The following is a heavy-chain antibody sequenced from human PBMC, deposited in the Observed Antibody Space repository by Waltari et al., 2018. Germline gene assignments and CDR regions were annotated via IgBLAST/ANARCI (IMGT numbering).Heavy chain of an antibody. CDR1: GGSISSYY. Sequence: QVQLQESGPGLVKPSETLSLTCTVSGGSISSYYWRWIRQPPGKGLEWIGYIYYSGSTNYNPSLKSRVTISVDTSKNQFSLKLSSVTAADTAVYYCARVVVAASTTVWFDPWGQGTLVTVSS. CDR3: ARVVVAASTTVWFDP. J-gene: IGHJ5*02. D-gene: IGHD2-15*01. CDR2: IYYSGST. V-gene: IGHV4-59*01.